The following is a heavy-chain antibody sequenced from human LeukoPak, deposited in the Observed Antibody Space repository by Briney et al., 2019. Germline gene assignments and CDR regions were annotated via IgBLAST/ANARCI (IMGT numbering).Heavy chain of an antibody. J-gene: IGHJ4*02. CDR1: GYTFTNYY. CDR3: ARMRKITVEEGFDY. Sequence: ASVKVSCKASGYTFTNYYIHWVRQAPGQGLEWMGRINPNSGATNYAQKFQGRVTMTRDTSISTAYMELSSLTSDDTAVYYCARMRKITVEEGFDYWGQGTLVTVSS. V-gene: IGHV1-2*06. D-gene: IGHD7-27*01. CDR2: INPNSGAT.